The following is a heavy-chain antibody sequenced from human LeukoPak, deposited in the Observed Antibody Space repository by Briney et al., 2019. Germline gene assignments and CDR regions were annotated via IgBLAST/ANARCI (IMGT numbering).Heavy chain of an antibody. CDR3: AKDPRRAEAVPAGFDY. V-gene: IGHV3-30-3*01. D-gene: IGHD6-19*01. CDR1: GFTFSSYA. Sequence: GGSLRLSCAASGFTFSSYAMHWVRQAPGKGLEWVAVISYDGSNKYYADSVKGRFTISRDNSKSTLYLQMNSLRAEDTAMYYCAKDPRRAEAVPAGFDYWGQGTLVTVSS. J-gene: IGHJ4*02. CDR2: ISYDGSNK.